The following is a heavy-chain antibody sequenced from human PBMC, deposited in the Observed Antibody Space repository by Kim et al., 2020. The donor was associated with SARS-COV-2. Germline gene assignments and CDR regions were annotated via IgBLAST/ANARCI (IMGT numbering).Heavy chain of an antibody. V-gene: IGHV3-21*01. CDR1: GFTFSDYT. CDR3: ARETKGDDGLDV. Sequence: GGSLRRSCAASGFTFSDYTMNWVRQAPGKGLEWVSSISSSSSYIFYADSLKGRFTISRDNAKNSLYLQMNSLRAEDTAVYYCARETKGDDGLDVWGQGTT. D-gene: IGHD3-16*01. CDR2: ISSSSSYI. J-gene: IGHJ6*02.